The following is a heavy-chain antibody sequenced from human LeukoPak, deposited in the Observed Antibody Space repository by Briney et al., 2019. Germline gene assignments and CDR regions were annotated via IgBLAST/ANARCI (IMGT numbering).Heavy chain of an antibody. Sequence: PGGSLRLSCAASGFTVSNNYMSWVRQAPGKGLEWISAITGSGDDTYYADSVKGRFTISRDNSKNTLYLQMNRLRVDDTAVYYCAKGSSSSRPYYFDYWGQGALVTVSS. D-gene: IGHD6-6*01. CDR3: AKGSSSSRPYYFDY. CDR1: GFTVSNNY. CDR2: ITGSGDDT. J-gene: IGHJ4*02. V-gene: IGHV3-23*01.